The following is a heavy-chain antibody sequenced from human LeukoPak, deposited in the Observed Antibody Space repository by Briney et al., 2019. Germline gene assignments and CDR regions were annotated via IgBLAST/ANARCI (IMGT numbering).Heavy chain of an antibody. D-gene: IGHD2-15*01. J-gene: IGHJ4*03. CDR1: GESFSAYF. CDR2: IDHRGVS. Sequence: SDTLSLTCAVSGESFSAYFWSWIRQVPGKGLEWIGEIDHRGVSTYNPSLKSRATMLVDTSNNHFSLSLTSVTAADTATYYCASRSLTLAAARCFDDWGQGTVVTVSS. V-gene: IGHV4-34*01. CDR3: ASRSLTLAAARCFDD.